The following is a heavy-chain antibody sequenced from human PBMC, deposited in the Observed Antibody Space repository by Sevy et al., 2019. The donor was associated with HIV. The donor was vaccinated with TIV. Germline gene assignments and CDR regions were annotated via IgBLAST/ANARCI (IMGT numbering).Heavy chain of an antibody. V-gene: IGHV3-30*02. CDR1: GFTFSSYG. J-gene: IGHJ6*02. Sequence: GGSLRLSCAASGFTFSSYGMHWVRQAPGKGLEWVAFIRYDGSNKYYADSVKGRFTISRDNSKNTLYLQMNSLRAEDTAVYYCAKVLPPSWSGYYNCGMDVWGQGTTVTVSS. CDR2: IRYDGSNK. D-gene: IGHD3-3*01. CDR3: AKVLPPSWSGYYNCGMDV.